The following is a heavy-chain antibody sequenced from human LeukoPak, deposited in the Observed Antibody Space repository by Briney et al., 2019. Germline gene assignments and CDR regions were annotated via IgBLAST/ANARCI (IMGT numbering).Heavy chain of an antibody. CDR3: AKDRPDYGDSIDY. CDR2: ISGSGGSA. V-gene: IGHV3-23*01. Sequence: GGSLRLSCAASGFTFSSYAMSWVRQAPGKWLEWVSAISGSGGSAYYADSVKGRFTISRDNSKNTLYLQMNSLRAEDTAVYYCAKDRPDYGDSIDYWGQGTLVTVSS. CDR1: GFTFSSYA. D-gene: IGHD4-17*01. J-gene: IGHJ4*02.